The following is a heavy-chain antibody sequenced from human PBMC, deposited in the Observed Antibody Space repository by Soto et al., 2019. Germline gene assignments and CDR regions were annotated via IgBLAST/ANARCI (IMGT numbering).Heavy chain of an antibody. D-gene: IGHD6-13*01. J-gene: IGHJ3*01. Sequence: EVQLVESGGGLVQPGGSLRLSCAASGFTFSSYWMSWVRQAPGKGLEWVANIKQDGSEKYYVDSVKGRFTISRDNAKNSLYLQMNSLRAEDTAVYYCAKIGSSTWYTWAFDVWGQGTMVAVSS. CDR2: IKQDGSEK. V-gene: IGHV3-7*01. CDR3: AKIGSSTWYTWAFDV. CDR1: GFTFSSYW.